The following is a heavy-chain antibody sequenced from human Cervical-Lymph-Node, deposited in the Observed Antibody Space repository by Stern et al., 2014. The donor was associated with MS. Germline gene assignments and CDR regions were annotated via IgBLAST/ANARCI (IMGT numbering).Heavy chain of an antibody. V-gene: IGHV4-4*02. CDR2: IYHNGST. J-gene: IGHJ4*02. D-gene: IGHD6-13*01. CDR1: GGSISSSNW. Sequence: LQLQESGPGLVKPSGTLSLTCAVSGGSISSSNWWSWVRQPPGKGLEWIGEIYHNGSTNYNTSLKRRVTISVDQSKNQLSLKLSSVTAADTAVYYCARISSSWRLYYFDYWGQGTLVTVSS. CDR3: ARISSSWRLYYFDY.